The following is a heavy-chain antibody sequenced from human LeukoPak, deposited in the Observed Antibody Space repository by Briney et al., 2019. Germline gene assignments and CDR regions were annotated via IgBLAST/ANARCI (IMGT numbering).Heavy chain of an antibody. D-gene: IGHD2-2*01. J-gene: IGHJ5*02. V-gene: IGHV1-18*01. Sequence: ASVKVSCKASGGTFTSYGISWVRQAPGQGLEWMGWIIAYNGNTNYAQKLQGRVTMTTDTSTSTAYMELRSLRSDDTAVYYCARDPLIVVVPAARQFYPWGQGTLVTVSS. CDR3: ARDPLIVVVPAARQFYP. CDR2: IIAYNGNT. CDR1: GGTFTSYG.